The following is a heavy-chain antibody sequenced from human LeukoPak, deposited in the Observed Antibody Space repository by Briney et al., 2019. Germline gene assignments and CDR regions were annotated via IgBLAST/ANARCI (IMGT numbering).Heavy chain of an antibody. Sequence: GGSLRLSCAAPGFTFSDHYMDRVRQAPGKGLEWVGRTRNKANSYSTEYAASVKGRFTISRDGSKNSLYLQMNSLKTEDTTVYYCARVKLERREFDYWGQGTLVTVSS. J-gene: IGHJ4*02. V-gene: IGHV3-72*01. CDR1: GFTFSDHY. CDR3: ARVKLERREFDY. D-gene: IGHD1-1*01. CDR2: TRNKANSYST.